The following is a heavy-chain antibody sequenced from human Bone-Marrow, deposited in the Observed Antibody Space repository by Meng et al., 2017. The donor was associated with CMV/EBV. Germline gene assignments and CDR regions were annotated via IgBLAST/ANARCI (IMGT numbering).Heavy chain of an antibody. Sequence: GGSLRLSCAASGFTFDDYAMHWVRQAPGKGLEWVSGISWNSGSIGYADSVKGRFTISRDNAKNSLYLQMNSLRAEDTAVYYCARDHSSSWYFDYWGQGTLVTVSS. D-gene: IGHD6-13*01. CDR2: ISWNSGSI. CDR1: GFTFDDYA. CDR3: ARDHSSSWYFDY. V-gene: IGHV3-9*01. J-gene: IGHJ4*02.